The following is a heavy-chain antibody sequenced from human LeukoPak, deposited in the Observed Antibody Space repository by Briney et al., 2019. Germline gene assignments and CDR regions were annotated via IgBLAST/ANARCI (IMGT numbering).Heavy chain of an antibody. V-gene: IGHV4-59*01. Sequence: ASETLSLTCTVSGGSISSYYWSWIRQAPGKGLEWIGYIYYSGSTNYNPSLKSRVTISVDTSKNQFFLKLRSVTAADTAVYYCARDKGDYGDYYWFDPWGQGTLVTVSS. CDR3: ARDKGDYGDYYWFDP. J-gene: IGHJ5*02. CDR1: GGSISSYY. CDR2: IYYSGST. D-gene: IGHD4-17*01.